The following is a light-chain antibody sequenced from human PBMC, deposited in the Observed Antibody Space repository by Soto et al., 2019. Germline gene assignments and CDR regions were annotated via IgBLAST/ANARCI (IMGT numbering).Light chain of an antibody. V-gene: IGLV2-8*01. CDR1: STDVGGYSF. CDR2: EVS. J-gene: IGLJ1*01. CDR3: SSYAGSNVGV. Sequence: QSALTQPPSASGSPGQSVTLSCTGTSTDVGGYSFVSWYQHHPGKAPKLMIYEVSKRPSGVPDRFSGSKSGNTASLTVSGLQAEDEADYYCSSYAGSNVGVFGTGTKLTV.